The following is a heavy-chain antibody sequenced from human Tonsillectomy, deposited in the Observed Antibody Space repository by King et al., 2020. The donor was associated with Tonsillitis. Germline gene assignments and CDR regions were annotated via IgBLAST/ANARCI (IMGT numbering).Heavy chain of an antibody. CDR2: ISSSSSYI. Sequence: VQLVESGGGLVKPGGSLRLSCAASGFTFSNYDMNWVRQAPGKGLELVSSISSSSSYIYYADSVKGRFTIATDNANNSLFLQMNSLRAEDTAVYYCARVPCSGIQLWFSVRYFDLWGRGTLVTVSS. V-gene: IGHV3-21*01. D-gene: IGHD5-18*01. CDR3: ARVPCSGIQLWFSVRYFDL. CDR1: GFTFSNYD. J-gene: IGHJ2*01.